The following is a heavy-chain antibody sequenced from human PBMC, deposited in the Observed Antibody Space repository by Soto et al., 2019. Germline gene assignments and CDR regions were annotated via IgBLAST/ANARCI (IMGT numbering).Heavy chain of an antibody. J-gene: IGHJ1*01. CDR1: GGTFSSYT. D-gene: IGHD3-10*01. V-gene: IGHV1-69*02. CDR2: IIPILNIA. Sequence: QVQLVQSGAEVKKPGSSVKVSCKASGGTFSSYTISWVRQAPGQGLEWMGRIIPILNIANYAQKFQGRVTITADKSTNTAYMELSSLRYEDTAVYFCARGLHRNSWSWANFQHWGQGTLVTVSS. CDR3: ARGLHRNSWSWANFQH.